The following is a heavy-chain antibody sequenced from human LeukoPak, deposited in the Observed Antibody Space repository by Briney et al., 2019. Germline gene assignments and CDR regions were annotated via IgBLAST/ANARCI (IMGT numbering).Heavy chain of an antibody. CDR1: GGSISSSTYY. CDR2: IYYSGST. J-gene: IGHJ4*02. CDR3: VRGSTLRHYQY. Sequence: PSETLSLTCTVSGGSISSSTYYWGWIRRPPGKGLEWIGSIYYSGSTYYNPSLKSRVTVSVDTSKNQFSLKLSSVIAADTAVYYCVRGSTLRHYQYWGQGTLVTVSS. D-gene: IGHD3-16*01. V-gene: IGHV4-39*01.